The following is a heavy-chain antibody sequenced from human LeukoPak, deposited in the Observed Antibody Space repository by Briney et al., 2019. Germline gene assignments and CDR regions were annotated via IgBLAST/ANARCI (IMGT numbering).Heavy chain of an antibody. CDR1: GYTFTGYY. J-gene: IGHJ3*02. V-gene: IGHV1-2*06. Sequence: ASVKVSCKASGYTFTGYYMHWVRQAPGQGLEWMGRINPNSGGTNYAQKFQGRVTMTRDTPISTAYMELSRLRSDDTAVYYCARAIIRFGGAFDIWGQGTMVIASS. D-gene: IGHD3-10*01. CDR3: ARAIIRFGGAFDI. CDR2: INPNSGGT.